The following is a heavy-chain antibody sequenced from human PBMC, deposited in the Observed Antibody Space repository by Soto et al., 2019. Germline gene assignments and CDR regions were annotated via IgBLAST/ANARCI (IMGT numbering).Heavy chain of an antibody. V-gene: IGHV4-39*01. CDR3: ARRPSAVLFVRAGWFGP. Sequence: GGPLSSKKKYWGWIRQPPGKGLERIGSIYYSGSTYYNPSLKSRVTISVDTPKHRFSLKLSSVTAADTAVYYCARRPSAVLFVRAGWFGPWGQ. D-gene: IGHD3-10*02. CDR1: GGPLSSKKKY. J-gene: IGHJ5*02. CDR2: IYYSGST.